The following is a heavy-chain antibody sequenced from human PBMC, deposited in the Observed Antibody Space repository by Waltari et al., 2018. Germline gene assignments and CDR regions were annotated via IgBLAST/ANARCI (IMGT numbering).Heavy chain of an antibody. J-gene: IGHJ4*02. Sequence: QVQLVQSGAAVKNPGASVKVSCTASGSTFTSYDINWVLQSTRQGLEWMGWMNSNSGNTGYAQKFQGRVTITRNTSISTAYMELSSLRSEDTAVYYCATTATNDYFDYWGQGTLVTVSS. CDR1: GSTFTSYD. CDR2: MNSNSGNT. D-gene: IGHD2-15*01. CDR3: ATTATNDYFDY. V-gene: IGHV1-8*03.